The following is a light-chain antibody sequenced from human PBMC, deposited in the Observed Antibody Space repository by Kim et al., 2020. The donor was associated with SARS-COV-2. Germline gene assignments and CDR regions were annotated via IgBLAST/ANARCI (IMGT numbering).Light chain of an antibody. Sequence: PGARATLPCRASQSVSNYLAWYQQKPGQAPRLLIYDASKRATGIPARFSGSGSGTDFTLTISSLEPEDFAVYYCQQRSNWPPVFTFGAGTKVDIK. CDR1: QSVSNY. CDR2: DAS. V-gene: IGKV3-11*01. J-gene: IGKJ3*01. CDR3: QQRSNWPPVFT.